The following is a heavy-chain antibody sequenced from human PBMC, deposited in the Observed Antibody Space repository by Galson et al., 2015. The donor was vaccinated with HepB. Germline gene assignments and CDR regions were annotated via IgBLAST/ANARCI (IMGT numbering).Heavy chain of an antibody. D-gene: IGHD2-2*01. V-gene: IGHV1-46*01. CDR1: GYTFTSYY. CDR3: ARGDCSSTSCPRIDAFDI. CDR2: INPSGGST. J-gene: IGHJ3*02. Sequence: SVKVSCKASGYTFTSYYMHWVRQAPGQGLEWMGIINPSGGSTSYAQKFQGRVTTTRDTSTSTVYMELSSLRSEDTAVYYCARGDCSSTSCPRIDAFDIWGQGTLVTVSS.